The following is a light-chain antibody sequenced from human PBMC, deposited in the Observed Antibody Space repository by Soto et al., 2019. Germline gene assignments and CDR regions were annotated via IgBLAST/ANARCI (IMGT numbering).Light chain of an antibody. J-gene: IGLJ2*01. Sequence: QSVLTQPPSASGSPGQSVTISCTGTSSDVGASNYVSWYQQHPGKAPKLMISEVNKRPSGVPDRFSGSKSGNTASLTVPGLQAEDEADYYCSSSAGTKNMVFGGGTKLTVL. CDR3: SSSAGTKNMV. V-gene: IGLV2-8*01. CDR2: EVN. CDR1: SSDVGASNY.